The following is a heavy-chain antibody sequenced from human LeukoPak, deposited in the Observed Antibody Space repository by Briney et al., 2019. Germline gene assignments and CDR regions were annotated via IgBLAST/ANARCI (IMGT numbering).Heavy chain of an antibody. CDR1: GGSISSYY. CDR3: ARLAPASGSYYWGYYYYGMDV. J-gene: IGHJ6*02. CDR2: IYYSGST. D-gene: IGHD1-26*01. V-gene: IGHV4-59*01. Sequence: SETLSLTCTVSGGSISSYYWSWIRQPPGKGLEWIGYIYYSGSTNYNPSLKSRVTISVDTSKNQFSLKLGSVTAADTAVYYCARLAPASGSYYWGYYYYGMDVWGQGTTVTVSS.